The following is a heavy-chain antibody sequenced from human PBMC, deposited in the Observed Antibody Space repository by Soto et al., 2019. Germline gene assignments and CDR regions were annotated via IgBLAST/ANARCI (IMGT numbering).Heavy chain of an antibody. CDR3: AKQGSIVVVPAAAHYYYYMDV. J-gene: IGHJ6*03. Sequence: GGSLRLSCAASGFTFSSYAMSWVRQAPGKGLEWVSAISGSGGSTYYADSVKGRFTISRDNYKNTLYLQMNSLRAEDTAVYYCAKQGSIVVVPAAAHYYYYMDVWGKGTTVTVSS. CDR1: GFTFSSYA. V-gene: IGHV3-23*01. D-gene: IGHD2-2*01. CDR2: ISGSGGST.